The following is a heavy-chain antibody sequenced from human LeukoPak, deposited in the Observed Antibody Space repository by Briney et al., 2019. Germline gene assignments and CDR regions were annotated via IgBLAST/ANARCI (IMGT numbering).Heavy chain of an antibody. CDR2: IYYSGST. D-gene: IGHD4-11*01. CDR1: GGSISSYY. J-gene: IGHJ4*02. V-gene: IGHV4-59*01. Sequence: SETLSLTCTVSGGSISSYYWSWIRQPPGKGLEWIGNIYYSGSTNYNPSLKSRVTISVDTSKNQFSLKLSSVTAADTAVYYCARSATVTSRFDYWGQGTLVTVSS. CDR3: ARSATVTSRFDY.